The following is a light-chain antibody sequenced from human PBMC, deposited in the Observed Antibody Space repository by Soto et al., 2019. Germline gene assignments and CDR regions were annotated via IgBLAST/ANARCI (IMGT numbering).Light chain of an antibody. Sequence: EIVMTQSPAILSVSPGERGTLSCRASQDIGTKLAWHQQKPGQAPSLLMYDVSTRASAAPARFSGSGSGSEFTLTISSLQSEDFAIYFCQQYYHWRTFGQGTRLEIK. CDR3: QQYYHWRT. CDR2: DVS. V-gene: IGKV3-15*01. CDR1: QDIGTK. J-gene: IGKJ5*01.